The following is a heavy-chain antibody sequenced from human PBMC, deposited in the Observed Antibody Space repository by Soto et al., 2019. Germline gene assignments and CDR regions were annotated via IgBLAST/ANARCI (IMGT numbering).Heavy chain of an antibody. CDR2: ISYSGST. V-gene: IGHV4-39*01. Sequence: QLQLQESGPGLVKPSDTLSLTCTVSGGSISSSNYYWGWIRQPPGKGLECIGNISYSGSTYYNPSLTSRVTTPVDTPKNQFSLKLSAVTAADTAVYYCARRWGELNAFDIWGQGTMVTVSS. J-gene: IGHJ3*02. CDR3: ARRWGELNAFDI. CDR1: GGSISSSNYY. D-gene: IGHD3-16*01.